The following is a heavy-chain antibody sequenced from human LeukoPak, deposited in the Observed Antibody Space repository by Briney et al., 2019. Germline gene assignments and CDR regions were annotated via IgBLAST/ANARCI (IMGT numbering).Heavy chain of an antibody. Sequence: GGFLRLSLAAPGFTFSSYGMHWVRQAPGKGLEGVAVILYDGSSKYYADSVQARFTISSDNSKTPLYLQMNSLRAADTAVYYCARDVSAYDSSGYSPYNWFAPWGEGTLVTVSS. D-gene: IGHD3-22*01. CDR1: GFTFSSYG. CDR3: ARDVSAYDSSGYSPYNWFAP. J-gene: IGHJ5*02. CDR2: ILYDGSSK. V-gene: IGHV3-33*01.